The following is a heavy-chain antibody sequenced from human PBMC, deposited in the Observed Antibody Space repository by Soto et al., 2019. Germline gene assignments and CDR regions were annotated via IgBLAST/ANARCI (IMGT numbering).Heavy chain of an antibody. D-gene: IGHD6-13*01. CDR1: GFTVSSSY. Sequence: PGGSLRLSCAASGFTVSSSYMSWVRQAPGKELEWVSVMYSGGMTSYADSVKGRFSISRDNSKNTLYLQMNSLRAEDTAVYYCASSISAAGTGDAFDIWGQGTMVTVSS. CDR3: ASSISAAGTGDAFDI. V-gene: IGHV3-66*01. CDR2: MYSGGMT. J-gene: IGHJ3*02.